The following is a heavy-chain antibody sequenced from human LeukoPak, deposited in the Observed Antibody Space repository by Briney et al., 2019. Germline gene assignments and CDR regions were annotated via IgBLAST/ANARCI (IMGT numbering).Heavy chain of an antibody. CDR2: IYYSGST. J-gene: IGHJ4*02. CDR3: ARQGFDGDYKYVYYFDY. V-gene: IGHV4-39*01. D-gene: IGHD4-17*01. CDR1: GGSISSSSYY. Sequence: SETLSLTCTVSGGSISSSSYYWGWLRQPPGKGLEWIGSIYYSGSTYYNPSLKSRVTISVDTSKNQFSLKLSSVTAADTAVYYCARQGFDGDYKYVYYFDYWGQGTLVTVSS.